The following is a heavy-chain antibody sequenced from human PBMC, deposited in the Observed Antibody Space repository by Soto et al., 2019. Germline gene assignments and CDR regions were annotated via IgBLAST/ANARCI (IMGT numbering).Heavy chain of an antibody. J-gene: IGHJ4*02. D-gene: IGHD4-17*01. CDR3: ARHSHNGGDYDY. Sequence: PSETLSLTCTVSGASITSYYWSWIRQPPGKGLEWIGYIYYVGSANYNPSLQSRVTISVDTSRNQFSLKLSSVTAADTAVYYCARHSHNGGDYDYWGQGTLVTVSS. CDR1: GASITSYY. CDR2: IYYVGSA. V-gene: IGHV4-59*08.